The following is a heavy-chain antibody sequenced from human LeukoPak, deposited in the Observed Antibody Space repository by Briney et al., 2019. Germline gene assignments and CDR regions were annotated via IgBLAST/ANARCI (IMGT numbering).Heavy chain of an antibody. V-gene: IGHV3-48*03. J-gene: IGHJ6*04. Sequence: GGSLRLSCPASGFTFSSYEMASVRQATGKGQEWVSYISSSGSTIYYADSVKGRFTISRDNAKNSLYLQMNSLRAEDTAVYYCAELGITMIGGVWGKGTTVTISS. CDR3: AELGITMIGGV. CDR1: GFTFSSYE. D-gene: IGHD3-10*02. CDR2: ISSSGSTI.